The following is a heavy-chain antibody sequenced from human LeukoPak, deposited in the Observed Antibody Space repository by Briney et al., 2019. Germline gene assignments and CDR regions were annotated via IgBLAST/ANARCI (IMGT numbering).Heavy chain of an antibody. Sequence: GGSLRLSCAASRFTFTGYWMTWVRQAPGKGLEWVAFIKPDGSDNYYADSVKGRFTISRDNAKNSLYLQMNSLGAEDTAVYYCARLPYPGATLFYFDSWGQGTLVTVSS. V-gene: IGHV3-7*01. D-gene: IGHD2/OR15-2a*01. CDR2: IKPDGSDN. J-gene: IGHJ4*02. CDR1: RFTFTGYW. CDR3: ARLPYPGATLFYFDS.